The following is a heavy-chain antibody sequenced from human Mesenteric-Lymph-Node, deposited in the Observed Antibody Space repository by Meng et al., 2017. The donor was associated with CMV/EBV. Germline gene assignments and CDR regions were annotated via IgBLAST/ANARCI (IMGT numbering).Heavy chain of an antibody. D-gene: IGHD2-15*01. J-gene: IGHJ4*02. V-gene: IGHV3-21*01. CDR1: GFTFSSYS. CDR3: AREVGVMVVAAKDY. CDR2: ISSSSSYI. Sequence: GGSLRLSCAASGFTFSSYSMNWVRQAPGKGLEWVSSISSSSSYIYYADSVKGRFTISRDNAKNSLYLQMNSLRAEDTAVYYCAREVGVMVVAAKDYWGQGTLVTVSS.